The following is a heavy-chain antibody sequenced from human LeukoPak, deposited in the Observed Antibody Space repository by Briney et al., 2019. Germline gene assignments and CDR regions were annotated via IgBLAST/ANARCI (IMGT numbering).Heavy chain of an antibody. CDR3: ARDQYIYGMDV. Sequence: PSETLSVTCTVYRGSFSGYYWSWIRAPPGKGLEWIGEINHSGSTNYNPSLKSRVTISVDTSKNQFSLKLSSVTAANTAVYYCARDQYIYGMDVWGQGTTVTVSS. D-gene: IGHD6-6*01. CDR2: INHSGST. J-gene: IGHJ6*02. V-gene: IGHV4-34*01. CDR1: RGSFSGYY.